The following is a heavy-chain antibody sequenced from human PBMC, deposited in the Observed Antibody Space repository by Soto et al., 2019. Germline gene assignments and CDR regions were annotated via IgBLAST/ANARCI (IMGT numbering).Heavy chain of an antibody. Sequence: GGSLRLSCAVSGFTFSRFWMGWVRQAPGRGLEWVANIQQDGSEKYYVDSVKGRFTMSKDNVKNSLYLQMNSLGAEDTAGYYCARVRYGGYSYYFDYWGQGALVTVSS. V-gene: IGHV3-7*03. CDR3: ARVRYGGYSYYFDY. J-gene: IGHJ4*02. CDR1: GFTFSRFW. D-gene: IGHD4-17*01. CDR2: IQQDGSEK.